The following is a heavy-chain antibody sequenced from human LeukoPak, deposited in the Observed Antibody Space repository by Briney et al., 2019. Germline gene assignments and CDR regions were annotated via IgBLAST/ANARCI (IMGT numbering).Heavy chain of an antibody. CDR1: GGTFSSYA. J-gene: IGHJ3*02. D-gene: IGHD6-25*01. CDR2: IIPILGIA. Sequence: ASVKVSCKASGGTFSSYAISWVRQAPGQGLEWMGRIIPILGIANYAQKFQGRVTITADKSTSTAYMELSSLRSEDTALYYCAKSHGGLVYDGFDIWGQGTMVTVSS. V-gene: IGHV1-69*04. CDR3: AKSHGGLVYDGFDI.